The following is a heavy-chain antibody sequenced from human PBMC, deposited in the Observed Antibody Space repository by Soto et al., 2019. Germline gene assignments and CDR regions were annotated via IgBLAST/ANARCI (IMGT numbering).Heavy chain of an antibody. J-gene: IGHJ6*02. CDR1: GGSISSYY. CDR2: IYYSGST. V-gene: IGHV4-59*01. Sequence: ATLSLTGTVSGGSISSYYWSWMRQPPGKGLEWIGYIYYSGSTNYNPSLKSRVTISVDTSKNQFSLKLSSVTAADTAVYYCARDLIAVAGHYGMDVWGQGTTVTVSS. CDR3: ARDLIAVAGHYGMDV. D-gene: IGHD6-19*01.